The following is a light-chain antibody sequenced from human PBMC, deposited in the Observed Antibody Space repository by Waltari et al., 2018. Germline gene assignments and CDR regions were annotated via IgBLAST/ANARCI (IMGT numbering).Light chain of an antibody. V-gene: IGKV1-39*01. CDR1: QSISNY. Sequence: DIQMTQSPSSLSASVGASVTITCRASQSISNYLDWYQQKPGKAPNLLIYAASSLQSGVPSRFSGNGSGTDFTLTISSLQPADFATYYCQQSSSIPLTFGGGTKVGIK. CDR3: QQSSSIPLT. J-gene: IGKJ4*01. CDR2: AAS.